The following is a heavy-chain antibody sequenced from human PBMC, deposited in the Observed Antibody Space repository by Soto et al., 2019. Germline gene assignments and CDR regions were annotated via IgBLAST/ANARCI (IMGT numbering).Heavy chain of an antibody. J-gene: IGHJ6*02. CDR2: INAGNGDT. CDR3: ASSHALYYYYGMDV. V-gene: IGHV1-3*01. D-gene: IGHD2-2*01. Sequence: SVKVSCKASGYSFTTYIFHWVRQAPGQRLEWMGWINAGNGDTKYSQKFQGRVTITRDTSASTAYMELSSLRSEDTAVYYCASSHALYYYYGMDVWGQGTTVTVS. CDR1: GYSFTTYI.